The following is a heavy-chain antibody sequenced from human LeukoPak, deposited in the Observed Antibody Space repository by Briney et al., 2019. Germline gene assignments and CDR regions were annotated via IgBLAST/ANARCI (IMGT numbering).Heavy chain of an antibody. CDR3: ATQKTYYYDSSGYYRFDY. V-gene: IGHV3-15*01. CDR1: GFTFSNAW. Sequence: GGSLRLSCAASGFTFSNAWMSWVRKAPGKGLEWVARIKSKTDGGTTDYAAPVKGRFTISRDDSKNTLYLQMNSLKTEDTAVYYCATQKTYYYDSSGYYRFDYWGQGTLVTVSS. J-gene: IGHJ4*02. CDR2: IKSKTDGGTT. D-gene: IGHD3-22*01.